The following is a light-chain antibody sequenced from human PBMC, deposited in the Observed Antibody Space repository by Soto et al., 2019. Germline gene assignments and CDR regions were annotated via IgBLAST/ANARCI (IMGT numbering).Light chain of an antibody. J-gene: IGLJ1*01. Sequence: QSVMSQPPSVSAAPGQRVTISCSGSSSNIGGNSVSWYQQLPGTAPKLLIYDDDQRPSGIPDRFSGSKSGTSATLGITGFQTGDEAEYYCGSWDSSLSAYVFGTGTKLTVL. CDR3: GSWDSSLSAYV. CDR1: SSNIGGNS. CDR2: DDD. V-gene: IGLV1-51*01.